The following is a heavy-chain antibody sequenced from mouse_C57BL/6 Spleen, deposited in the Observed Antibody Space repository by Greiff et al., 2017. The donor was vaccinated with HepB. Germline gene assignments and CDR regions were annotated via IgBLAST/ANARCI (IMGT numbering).Heavy chain of an antibody. CDR1: GYSITSGYY. D-gene: IGHD2-5*01. J-gene: IGHJ2*01. V-gene: IGHV3-6*01. CDR2: ISYDGSN. CDR3: ARVSNYGFDY. Sequence: EVKLMESGPGLVKPSQSLSLTCSVTGYSITSGYYWNWIRQFPGNKLEWMGYISYDGSNNYNPSLNNRISITRDTSKNQFFLKLNSVTTEDTATYYCARVSNYGFDYWGQGTTLTVSS.